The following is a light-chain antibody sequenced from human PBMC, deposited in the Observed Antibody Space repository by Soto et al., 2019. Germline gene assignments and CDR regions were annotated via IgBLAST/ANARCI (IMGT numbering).Light chain of an antibody. Sequence: EIVLAQSPGTLSLSPGERATLSCRASQSVSNNYLAWYQQKPGQAPRLLISGASNRATGIPDRFSGSGSGTDFTLAISRLEPEDFAVYYCQQYGTSPFTFGPGTNVDLK. J-gene: IGKJ3*01. CDR2: GAS. CDR1: QSVSNNY. V-gene: IGKV3-20*01. CDR3: QQYGTSPFT.